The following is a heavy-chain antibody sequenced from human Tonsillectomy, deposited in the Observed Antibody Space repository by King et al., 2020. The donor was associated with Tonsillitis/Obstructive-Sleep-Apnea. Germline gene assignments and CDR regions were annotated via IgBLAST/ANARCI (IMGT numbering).Heavy chain of an antibody. D-gene: IGHD3-22*01. CDR2: ISAHNGHT. Sequence: QLVQSGAEVKKPGASVKVSCKASGYTFTNYGISWVRQAPGQGLEWMAWISAHNGHTNYAQKLQDRVTMTTDASTSTAYMELRSLRSDDTAVYYCARDSMSHYYDSSAYYTFNYWGQGTLDTVSS. CDR1: GYTFTNYG. V-gene: IGHV1-18*01. J-gene: IGHJ4*02. CDR3: ARDSMSHYYDSSAYYTFNY.